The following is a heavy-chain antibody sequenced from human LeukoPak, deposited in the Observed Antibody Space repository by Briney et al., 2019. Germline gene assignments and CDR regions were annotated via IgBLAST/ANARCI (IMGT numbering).Heavy chain of an antibody. D-gene: IGHD3-10*01. J-gene: IGHJ5*02. CDR3: ARDQASITMVRGVNWFDP. V-gene: IGHV3-33*01. CDR1: GFTFSSYG. CDR2: ICYDGSNK. Sequence: WGSLSLSCAASGFTFSSYGMHGVGQAPGKGLEGVAVICYDGSNKYYADSVKGRFTISRDNSKNTLYLQMNSLRAEDTAVYYCARDQASITMVRGVNWFDPWGQGTLVTVSS.